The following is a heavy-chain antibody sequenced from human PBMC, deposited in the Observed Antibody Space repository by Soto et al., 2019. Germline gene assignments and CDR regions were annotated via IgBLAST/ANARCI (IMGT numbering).Heavy chain of an antibody. V-gene: IGHV1-69*13. J-gene: IGHJ6*02. Sequence: SVKVSCKASGGTFSSYAISWVRQAPGQGLEWMGGIIPIFGTANYAQKFQGRVTITADESTSTAYMELSSLRSEDTAVYYCARGSILYLHEYEEYYYGMDVWGQGTTVTVSS. CDR3: ARGSILYLHEYEEYYYGMDV. CDR1: GGTFSSYA. D-gene: IGHD2-8*01. CDR2: IIPIFGTA.